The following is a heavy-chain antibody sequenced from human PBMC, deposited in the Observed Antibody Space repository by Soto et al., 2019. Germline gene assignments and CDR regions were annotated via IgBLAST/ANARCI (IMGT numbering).Heavy chain of an antibody. CDR3: AREGSSSSRYMDV. CDR2: INHSGST. V-gene: IGHV4-34*01. Sequence: ETLSLTCAVYGGSFSGYYWSWIRQPPGKGLEWIGEINHSGSTNYNPSLKSRVTISVDTSKNQFSLKLSSVTAADTAVYYCAREGSSSSRYMDVWGKGTTVTVSS. J-gene: IGHJ6*03. CDR1: GGSFSGYY. D-gene: IGHD6-6*01.